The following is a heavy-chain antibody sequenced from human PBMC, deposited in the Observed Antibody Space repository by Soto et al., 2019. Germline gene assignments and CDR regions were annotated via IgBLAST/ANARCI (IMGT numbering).Heavy chain of an antibody. CDR2: SYDSGDT. CDR1: GGCIRSYY. D-gene: IGHD2-2*01. V-gene: IGHV4-59*01. CDR3: ARAHCSSSNCCFPGEWFDP. J-gene: IGHJ5*02. Sequence: SETLSLPCTVAGGCIRSYYWRWIRQPPVKGLEWIGYSYDSGDTSFKPSLQRRGTIAVDTSKNQFSLKLTSVTAADTAVYYCARAHCSSSNCCFPGEWFDPWGQGILVTVSS.